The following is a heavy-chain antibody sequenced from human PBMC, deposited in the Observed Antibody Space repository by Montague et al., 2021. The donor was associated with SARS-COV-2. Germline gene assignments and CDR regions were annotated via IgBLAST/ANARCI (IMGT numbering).Heavy chain of an antibody. V-gene: IGHV4-39*07. CDR2: IYYSGST. CDR3: AREPPYSSNLASFDY. Sequence: SETLSLTCAVSGASITRTTYYWGWIRQPPGKGLEWIGSIYYSGSTXYKPSLKSRVTMSLDTSKNQFSLNLTSVTAADTAVYYCAREPPYSSNLASFDYWGQGALVSVSS. D-gene: IGHD6-13*01. J-gene: IGHJ4*02. CDR1: GASITRTTYY.